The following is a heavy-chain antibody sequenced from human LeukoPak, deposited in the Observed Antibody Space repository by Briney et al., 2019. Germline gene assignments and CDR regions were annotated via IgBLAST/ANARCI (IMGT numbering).Heavy chain of an antibody. D-gene: IGHD2-15*01. CDR1: GFTSSSYT. CDR3: ARGSEGYCSGGGCYYGMDV. V-gene: IGHV3-21*01. CDR2: ISSSSSYL. J-gene: IGHJ6*01. Sequence: GGSLRLSCAASGFTSSSYTMNWVRQAPGKGLEWVSYISSSSSYLYYADSVKGRFTISRDNAENSLYLQMNSLRAEDTAVYYCARGSEGYCSGGGCYYGMDVWGQGTTVTVSS.